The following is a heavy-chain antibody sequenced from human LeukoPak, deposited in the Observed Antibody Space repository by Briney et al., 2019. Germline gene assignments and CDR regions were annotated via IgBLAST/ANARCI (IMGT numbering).Heavy chain of an antibody. CDR3: ASQSGSRRNDY. J-gene: IGHJ4*02. D-gene: IGHD3-10*01. V-gene: IGHV3-23*01. CDR1: GFTFSSYA. Sequence: GGSLGLSCAASGFTFSSYAMSWVRQAPGKGLEWVSAISGSGGSTYYADSVKGRFTISRDNPKNTLYLQMNSLRAEDTAVYYCASQSGSRRNDYWGQGTLVTVSS. CDR2: ISGSGGST.